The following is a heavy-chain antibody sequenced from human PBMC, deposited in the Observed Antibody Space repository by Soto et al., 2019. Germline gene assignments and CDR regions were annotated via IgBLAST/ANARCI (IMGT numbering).Heavy chain of an antibody. D-gene: IGHD3-3*01. CDR1: GGSISSSSYY. J-gene: IGHJ3*02. V-gene: IGHV4-39*01. CDR3: ARHLGGITIFGVDLFGAFDI. Sequence: PSETLSLTCTVSGGSISSSSYYWGWIRQPPGKGLEWIGSIYYSGSTYYNPSLKGRVTISVDTSKNQFSLKLSSVTAADTAVYYCARHLGGITIFGVDLFGAFDIWGQGTMVTVSS. CDR2: IYYSGST.